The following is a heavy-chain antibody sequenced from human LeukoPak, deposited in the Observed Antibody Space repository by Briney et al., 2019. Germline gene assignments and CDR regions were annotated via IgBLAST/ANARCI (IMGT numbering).Heavy chain of an antibody. Sequence: SETLSLTCADSGGSFSGYYWSWIRQPPGKGLEWIGEINHSRSTNYNPSLKSRLTISVDTSKNHFSLKVRSVTAADTAVYYCARGRSITMVRGVKSRLLLRGFGDVWGKGTTVTVSS. CDR3: ARGRSITMVRGVKSRLLLRGFGDV. J-gene: IGHJ6*04. V-gene: IGHV4-34*01. CDR1: GGSFSGYY. D-gene: IGHD3-10*01. CDR2: INHSRST.